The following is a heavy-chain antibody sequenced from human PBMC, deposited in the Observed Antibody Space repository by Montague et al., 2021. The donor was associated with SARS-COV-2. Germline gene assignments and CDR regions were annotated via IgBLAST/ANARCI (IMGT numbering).Heavy chain of an antibody. CDR2: ISSDGSYK. D-gene: IGHD2/OR15-2a*01. CDR1: GFTFTSYS. CDR3: ARDLLRHKGGFDS. V-gene: IGHV3-30-3*01. Sequence: LRLSCAASGFTFTSYSMNGVRQAPGKGLEALSVISSDGSYKYYADSVKGRFTISRDNSRNTLYLQMNSLRPEDTAVYYCARDLLRHKGGFDSWGQGTLVTVSS. J-gene: IGHJ4*02.